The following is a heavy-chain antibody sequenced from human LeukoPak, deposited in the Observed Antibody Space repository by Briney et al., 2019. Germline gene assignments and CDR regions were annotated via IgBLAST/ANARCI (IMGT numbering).Heavy chain of an antibody. CDR1: DITCRSLA. CDR3: AKGREGYYYDSSGYYPSDY. Sequence: GAALGLSFAASDITCRSLAMSWGRQAPGKGLGWVSAICGSGGSTYYADSVKGRFTISRDNSKNTLYLQMNSLRAEDTAVYYCAKGREGYYYDSSGYYPSDYWGQGTLVTVSS. V-gene: IGHV3-23*01. J-gene: IGHJ4*02. CDR2: ICGSGGST. D-gene: IGHD3-22*01.